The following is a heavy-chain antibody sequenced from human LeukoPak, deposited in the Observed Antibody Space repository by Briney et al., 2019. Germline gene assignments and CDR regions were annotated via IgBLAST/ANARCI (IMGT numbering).Heavy chain of an antibody. J-gene: IGHJ4*02. CDR2: ISSSTIYT. V-gene: IGHV3-21*01. D-gene: IGHD1-1*01. Sequence: GGSLRLSCAASGFTFNSFSMNWVRQAPGKGLEWVSSISSSTIYTYYADSVKGRFTISRDNAKNSLYLQMNSLRAEDTAVYHCARGGSGNWNAPFDDWGQGTLVTVSS. CDR3: ARGGSGNWNAPFDD. CDR1: GFTFNSFS.